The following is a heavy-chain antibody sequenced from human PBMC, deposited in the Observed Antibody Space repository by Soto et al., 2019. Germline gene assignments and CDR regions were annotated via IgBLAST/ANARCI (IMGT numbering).Heavy chain of an antibody. D-gene: IGHD3-3*01. V-gene: IGHV1-46*01. CDR2: INPDGGST. CDR1: GYTFTGYY. J-gene: IGHJ4*02. Sequence: GASVKVACNASGYTFTGYYMHWVRQAPGQGLEWMGIINPDGGSTRDAQKFQGRGTMTRDTSTSTVYMELSSLRSEDTALYYCAKAPRGGIVITTTSAHMDYWGQGTLVTVS. CDR3: AKAPRGGIVITTTSAHMDY.